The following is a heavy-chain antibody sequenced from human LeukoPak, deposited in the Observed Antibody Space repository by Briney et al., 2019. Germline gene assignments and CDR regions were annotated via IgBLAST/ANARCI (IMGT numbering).Heavy chain of an antibody. CDR3: ARLVATRGYY. CDR2: ISYDGSNK. V-gene: IGHV3-30-3*01. D-gene: IGHD5-12*01. CDR1: GFTFSSYA. J-gene: IGHJ4*02. Sequence: GGSLRLSCAASGFTFSSYAMHWVRQAPGKGLEWVAVISYDGSNKYYADSVKGRFTISRDNSKNTLYLQMNSLRAEDTAVYYCARLVATRGYYWGQGTLVTVSS.